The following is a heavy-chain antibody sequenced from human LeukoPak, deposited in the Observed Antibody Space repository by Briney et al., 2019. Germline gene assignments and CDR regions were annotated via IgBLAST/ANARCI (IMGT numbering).Heavy chain of an antibody. CDR3: ARSRDPSAHFDY. V-gene: IGHV4-59*08. D-gene: IGHD5-24*01. Sequence: PSETLSLTCTVSGGSISSYYWSWIRQPPGKGLEWIGYIYYSGSTNYNPSLKSRVTISVDTSKNQFSLKLSSVTAADTAVYYCARSRDPSAHFDYWGQGTLVTVSS. CDR1: GGSISSYY. J-gene: IGHJ4*02. CDR2: IYYSGST.